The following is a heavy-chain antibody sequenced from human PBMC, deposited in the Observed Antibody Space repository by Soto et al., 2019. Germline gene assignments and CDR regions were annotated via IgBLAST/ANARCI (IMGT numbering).Heavy chain of an antibody. D-gene: IGHD1-26*01. V-gene: IGHV3-9*01. J-gene: IGHJ2*01. CDR3: AKDVGATSSYWYFDL. CDR2: ISWNSGSI. CDR1: GFTFDDYA. Sequence: EVQLVESGGGLVQPGRSLRLSCAASGFTFDDYAMHWVRQPPGKGLEWVSGISWNSGSIGYADSVKGRFTISRDNAKNSLYLQMNSLRAEDTALYYCAKDVGATSSYWYFDLWGRGTLVTVSS.